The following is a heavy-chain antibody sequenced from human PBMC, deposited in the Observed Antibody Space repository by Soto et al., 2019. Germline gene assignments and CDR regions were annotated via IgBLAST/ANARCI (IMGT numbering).Heavy chain of an antibody. CDR1: GFTFSSYA. V-gene: IGHV3-30-3*01. CDR2: ISYDGSNK. D-gene: IGHD3-3*01. CDR3: ARDHNHDFWSGYYTTYYYGMDV. Sequence: GGSLRLSCAASGFTFSSYAMHWVRQAPGKGLEWVAVISYDGSNKYYADSVKGRFTISRDNSKNTLYLQMNSLRAEDTAVYYCARDHNHDFWSGYYTTYYYGMDVWGQGTTVTVSS. J-gene: IGHJ6*02.